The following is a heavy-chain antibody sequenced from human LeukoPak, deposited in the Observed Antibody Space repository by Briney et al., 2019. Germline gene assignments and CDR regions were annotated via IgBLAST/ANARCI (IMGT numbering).Heavy chain of an antibody. J-gene: IGHJ4*02. Sequence: GGSLRLSCAASGLTVSNNYMSWVRQAPGKGLEWVSVIYSGDTTYYADSVKGRFTISRDNSKTTLYLQMNSLRAEDTAVYYCAKDRGSSSWYYFDYWGQGTLVTVSS. V-gene: IGHV3-66*01. D-gene: IGHD6-13*01. CDR2: IYSGDTT. CDR3: AKDRGSSSWYYFDY. CDR1: GLTVSNNY.